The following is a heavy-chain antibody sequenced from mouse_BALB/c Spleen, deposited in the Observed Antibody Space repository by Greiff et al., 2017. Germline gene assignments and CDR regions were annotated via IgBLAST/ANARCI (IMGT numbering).Heavy chain of an antibody. D-gene: IGHD2-1*01. CDR2: IYPGDGDT. CDR1: GYAFSSYW. V-gene: IGHV1-80*01. Sequence: VQLQQSGAELVRPGSSVKISCKASGYAFSSYWMNWVKQRPGQGLEWIGQIYPGDGDTNYNGKFKGKATLTADKSSSTAYMQLSSLTSEDSAVYFCARYDYGILDYWGQGTTLTVSS. CDR3: ARYDYGILDY. J-gene: IGHJ2*01.